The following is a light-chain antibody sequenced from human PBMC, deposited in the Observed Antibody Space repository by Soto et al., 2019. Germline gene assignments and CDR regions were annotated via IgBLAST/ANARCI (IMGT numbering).Light chain of an antibody. CDR1: QSVGSSY. J-gene: IGKJ5*01. Sequence: EIVMTQSPATLSVSPGERATLSCRASQSVGSSYLAWYQQKPGQAPRVLIYGTSSRATGIPDRFSGSGSGTDFTLTISRLEPEDFAVYYCQYYDNWRLSFGGGTRLEIK. CDR3: QYYDNWRLS. V-gene: IGKV3-20*01. CDR2: GTS.